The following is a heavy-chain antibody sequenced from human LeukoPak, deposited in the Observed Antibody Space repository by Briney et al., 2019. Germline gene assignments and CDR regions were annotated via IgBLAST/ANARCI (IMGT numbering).Heavy chain of an antibody. D-gene: IGHD5-18*01. Sequence: SETLSLTCAVYGGSFSGYYWSWIRQPPGKGLEWIGSFYYSGSTYYNPSLKSRVTISVDTSKNQFSLKLSSVTAADTAVYYCARDTGYMDVWGKGTTVTVSS. J-gene: IGHJ6*03. V-gene: IGHV4-34*01. CDR2: FYYSGST. CDR3: ARDTGYMDV. CDR1: GGSFSGYY.